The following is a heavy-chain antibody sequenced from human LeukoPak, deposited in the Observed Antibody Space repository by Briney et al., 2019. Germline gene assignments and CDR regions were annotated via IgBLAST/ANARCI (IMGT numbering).Heavy chain of an antibody. Sequence: SETLSLTCAVYGGSFSGYYWSWIRQPPGKGLEWIGEINHSGSTNYNPSLKSRVTISVDTSKNQFSLKLSSVTAADTAVYYCARGGGRPYDFWSGLKNWFDPWGQGTLVTVSS. V-gene: IGHV4-34*01. CDR2: INHSGST. CDR1: GGSFSGYY. CDR3: ARGGGRPYDFWSGLKNWFDP. J-gene: IGHJ5*02. D-gene: IGHD3-3*01.